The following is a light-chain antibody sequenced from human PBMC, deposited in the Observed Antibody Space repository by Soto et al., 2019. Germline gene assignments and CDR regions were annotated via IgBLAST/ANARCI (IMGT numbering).Light chain of an antibody. CDR1: SSNIGAGYD. Sequence: QPVLTQPPSVSGAPGQRVTISCTGSSSNIGAGYDVHWYQQLPGTAPKLLIYGNSNRPSGVPDRFSGSKSGTSASLAITGLQAEDEADYYCQSYDSSLSGSRVVFGGGIKLTVL. CDR3: QSYDSSLSGSRVV. V-gene: IGLV1-40*01. CDR2: GNS. J-gene: IGLJ2*01.